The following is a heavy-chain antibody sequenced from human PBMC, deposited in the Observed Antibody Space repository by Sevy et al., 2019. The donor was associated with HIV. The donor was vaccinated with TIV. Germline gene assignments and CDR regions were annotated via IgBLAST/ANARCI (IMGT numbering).Heavy chain of an antibody. D-gene: IGHD3-3*01. J-gene: IGHJ4*02. CDR1: GFTFSSYA. CDR3: ATDLLRFFEWLPKSFDY. CDR2: ISGSGGRT. Sequence: GGSLRLSCAASGFTFSSYAMSWVRQAPGKGLEWVSAISGSGGRTYYADSVKGRFTISRDDSMNTPYLQMNSLRDEDTAVYYCATDLLRFFEWLPKSFDYWGQGTLVTVSS. V-gene: IGHV3-23*01.